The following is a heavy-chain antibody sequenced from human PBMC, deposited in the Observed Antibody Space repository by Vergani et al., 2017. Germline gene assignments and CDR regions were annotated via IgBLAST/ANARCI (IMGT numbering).Heavy chain of an antibody. CDR3: ARDWLGSGSYYRASGWYAYYYGMDV. J-gene: IGHJ6*02. CDR2: IIPIFGTA. Sequence: QVQLVQSGAEVKKPGSSVKVSCKASGGTFSSYAISWVRQAPGQGLEWMGRIIPIFGTANYAQKFQGRVTITADESTSTAYMGLSSLRSEDTAVYYFARDWLGSGSYYRASGWYAYYYGMDVWGQ. D-gene: IGHD3-10*01. V-gene: IGHV1-69*13. CDR1: GGTFSSYA.